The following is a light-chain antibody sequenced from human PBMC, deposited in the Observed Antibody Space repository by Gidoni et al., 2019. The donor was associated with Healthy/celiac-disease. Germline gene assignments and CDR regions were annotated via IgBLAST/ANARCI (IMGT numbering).Light chain of an antibody. V-gene: IGKV3-20*01. Sequence: EIVLTQSPGTLSLSPGERATLSCRASQSVSSSYLAWYQQKPGQAPRLLIYGASSRATGIPDRVSGSGSVTDFTLTISRLEPEDFAVYYCQQYGSSPLTFXGXTKVEIK. CDR3: QQYGSSPLT. CDR2: GAS. J-gene: IGKJ4*01. CDR1: QSVSSSY.